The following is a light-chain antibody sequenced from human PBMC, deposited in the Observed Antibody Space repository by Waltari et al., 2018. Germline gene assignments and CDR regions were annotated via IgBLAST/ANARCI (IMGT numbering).Light chain of an antibody. CDR1: TSDVGSYDL. CDR2: EVF. V-gene: IGLV2-23*02. CDR3: CSYAGRGTYV. J-gene: IGLJ1*01. Sequence: QSALTQPASVSGTPGQSITISCSGTTSDVGSYDLVSWYQQHPGEAPKLLICEVFKRPPDPPSLFSGAKSGSTASLTISGLQPEDEADYYCCSYAGRGTYVFGSGTKVTVL.